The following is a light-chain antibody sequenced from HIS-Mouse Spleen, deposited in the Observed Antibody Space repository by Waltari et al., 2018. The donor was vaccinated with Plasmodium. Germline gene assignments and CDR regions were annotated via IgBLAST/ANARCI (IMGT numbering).Light chain of an antibody. CDR2: EVS. CDR3: SSYAGSNNLV. Sequence: QSALTQPPSASGSPGPSVTISCTGNSSDVGGYNYVPWYQQHPGKAPKLMIYEVSKRPSGVPDRFSGSKSGNTASLTVSGLQAEDEADYYCSSYAGSNNLVFGGGTKLTVL. CDR1: SSDVGGYNY. V-gene: IGLV2-8*01. J-gene: IGLJ2*01.